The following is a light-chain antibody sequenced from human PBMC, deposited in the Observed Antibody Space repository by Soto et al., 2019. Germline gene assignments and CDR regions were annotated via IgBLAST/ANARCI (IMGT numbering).Light chain of an antibody. CDR1: SSDVGGYNY. CDR3: SSYTSSSTDV. J-gene: IGLJ1*01. Sequence: QSVLTQPASVSLSPGQSITISCSGTSSDVGGYNYVSWYQQHPGKAPKRMIYEVSNRPSGVSNRFSGSKSGNTASLTISGLQAEDEADYYCSSYTSSSTDVFGTGTKVTVL. V-gene: IGLV2-14*01. CDR2: EVS.